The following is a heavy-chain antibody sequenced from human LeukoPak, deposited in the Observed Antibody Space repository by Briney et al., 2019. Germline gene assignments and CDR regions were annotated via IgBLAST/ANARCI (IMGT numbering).Heavy chain of an antibody. CDR1: GFSFSSYG. Sequence: PGGSLRLSCTASGFSFSSYGMSWVRQAPGKGLEWVSSISSSSSYIYYADSVKGRFTISRDNAKNSLYLQMNSLRAEDTAVYYCARDATIAAAGTGGEYNWFDPWGQGTLVTVSS. V-gene: IGHV3-21*01. D-gene: IGHD6-13*01. CDR3: ARDATIAAAGTGGEYNWFDP. CDR2: ISSSSSYI. J-gene: IGHJ5*02.